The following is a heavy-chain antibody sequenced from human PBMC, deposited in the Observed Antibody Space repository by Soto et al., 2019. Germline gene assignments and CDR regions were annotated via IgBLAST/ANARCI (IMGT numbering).Heavy chain of an antibody. D-gene: IGHD6-19*01. J-gene: IGHJ4*02. Sequence: EVQLVESGGGVVQPGRSLRLSCAASGFAFGGYAMYWVRQAPGKGLEWVSGINFDGATIGYADSVKGRFTISRDNAKNSLYLQMNSLRPEDTALYYCAKEGPHGSGWYADYWGQGTLVTVSS. CDR1: GFAFGGYA. V-gene: IGHV3-9*01. CDR3: AKEGPHGSGWYADY. CDR2: INFDGATI.